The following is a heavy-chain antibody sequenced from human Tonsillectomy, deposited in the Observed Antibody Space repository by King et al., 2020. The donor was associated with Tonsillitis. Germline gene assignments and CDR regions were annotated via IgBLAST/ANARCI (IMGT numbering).Heavy chain of an antibody. Sequence: VQLVESGAEVKKPGESLKISCKGSGYSFSHYWIDWVRQMPGKGLEWMGIIYPDDSDTRYSPSFQGQVTISVDKSISTAYLQWSGLKASDTAIYYCARNGGNVTRGATYYSYYMDVWGTGTTVTVSS. D-gene: IGHD3-10*01. CDR2: IYPDDSDT. CDR3: ARNGGNVTRGATYYSYYMDV. CDR1: GYSFSHYW. V-gene: IGHV5-51*01. J-gene: IGHJ6*03.